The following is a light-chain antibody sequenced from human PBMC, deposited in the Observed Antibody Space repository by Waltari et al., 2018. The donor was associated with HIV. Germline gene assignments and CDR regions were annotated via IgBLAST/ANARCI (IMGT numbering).Light chain of an antibody. Sequence: DIQMTQSPSSLSASVGDRVTITCRASQSISTYLNWYQQKPGKAPQLLIYAASNLQSGVPSRFSGSGSWTEFTLTISSLQREDFATYYCQQSYSIPLTFGGGTKVEIK. J-gene: IGKJ4*01. CDR2: AAS. CDR3: QQSYSIPLT. CDR1: QSISTY. V-gene: IGKV1-39*01.